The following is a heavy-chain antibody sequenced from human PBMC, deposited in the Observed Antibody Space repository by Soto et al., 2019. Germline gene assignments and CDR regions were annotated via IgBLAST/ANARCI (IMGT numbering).Heavy chain of an antibody. CDR3: ARATDYTLDF. V-gene: IGHV3-48*03. J-gene: IGHJ4*02. D-gene: IGHD4-4*01. Sequence: GGSPRLSCAASGFTFSIYEMNWVRQAPGKGLEWVSYSSSSGSTTFYADSVKGRFTISRDNAKNSLFLQMNSLRGEDTAFYYCARATDYTLDFWGQGTLVTVSS. CDR1: GFTFSIYE. CDR2: SSSSGSTT.